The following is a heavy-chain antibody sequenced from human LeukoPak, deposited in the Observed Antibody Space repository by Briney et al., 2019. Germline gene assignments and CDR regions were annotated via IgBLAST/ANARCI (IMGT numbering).Heavy chain of an antibody. V-gene: IGHV3-15*01. Sequence: GESLRLSCIVSGSTLSSYEMSWIRQAPGKGLEWVGRIKSKTDGGTTDYAAPVKGRFTISRDDSKNTLYLQMNSLKTEDTAVYYCTTDLEYYDSSGYPLDYWGQGTLVTVSS. CDR1: GSTLSSYE. CDR2: IKSKTDGGTT. J-gene: IGHJ4*02. D-gene: IGHD3-22*01. CDR3: TTDLEYYDSSGYPLDY.